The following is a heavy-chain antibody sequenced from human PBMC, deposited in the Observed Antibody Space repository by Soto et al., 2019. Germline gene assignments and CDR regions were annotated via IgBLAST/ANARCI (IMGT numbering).Heavy chain of an antibody. CDR2: IYSGGST. CDR1: GFTVSSNY. D-gene: IGHD3-10*01. J-gene: IGHJ3*02. Sequence: GGSLRLSCAASGFTVSSNYMSWVRQAPGKGLEWVSVIYSGGSTYYADSVKGRFTISRHNSKNTLYLQMNSLRAEDTAVYYCARVGPYYYGSGSPDAFDIWGQGTMVTVSS. V-gene: IGHV3-53*04. CDR3: ARVGPYYYGSGSPDAFDI.